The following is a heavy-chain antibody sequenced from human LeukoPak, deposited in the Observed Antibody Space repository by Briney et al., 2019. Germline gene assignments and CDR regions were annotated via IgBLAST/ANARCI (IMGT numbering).Heavy chain of an antibody. CDR1: GFTFSTYG. CDR3: AKIVRGTWAFDY. CDR2: ISGGGSST. J-gene: IGHJ4*02. Sequence: GGSLRLSCAASGFTFSTYGISWVRQAPGKGLEWVSGISGGGSSTYYADSVKGRFTISRDNSKNTLYLQMNSLRAEDTAVHYCAKIVRGTWAFDYWGQGTLVTVSS. D-gene: IGHD2/OR15-2a*01. V-gene: IGHV3-23*01.